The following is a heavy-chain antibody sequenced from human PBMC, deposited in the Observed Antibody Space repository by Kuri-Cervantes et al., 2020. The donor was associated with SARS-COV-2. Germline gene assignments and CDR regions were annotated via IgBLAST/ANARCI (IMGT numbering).Heavy chain of an antibody. D-gene: IGHD1-26*01. CDR3: ARLLRGAYYYYYMDV. Sequence: ASVKVSCKASGYTFTSYDINWVRQATGQGLEWMGWMNPNSGNTGYAQKFQGRVTITRNTSISTAYMELSSLRSEDTVVYYCARLLRGAYYYYYMDVWGKGTTVTDSS. CDR2: MNPNSGNT. J-gene: IGHJ6*03. V-gene: IGHV1-8*03. CDR1: GYTFTSYD.